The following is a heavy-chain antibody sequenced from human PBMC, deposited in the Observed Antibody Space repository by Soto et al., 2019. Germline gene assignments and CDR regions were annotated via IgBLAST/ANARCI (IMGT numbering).Heavy chain of an antibody. CDR2: ISSGSKTI. CDR1: RFTFSGYS. Sequence: PGGSLRLSCAASRFTFSGYSVNWVRQAPGKGLEWVSYISSGSKTIYYAESVKGRFTVSRDNARNSQYLQMNGLRDEDTAVYYCAREDILGVRSFDYWGQGTLVTVSS. CDR3: AREDILGVRSFDY. V-gene: IGHV3-48*02. D-gene: IGHD3-9*01. J-gene: IGHJ4*02.